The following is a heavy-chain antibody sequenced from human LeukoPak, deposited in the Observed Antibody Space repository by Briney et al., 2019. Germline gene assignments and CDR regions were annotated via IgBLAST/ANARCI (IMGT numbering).Heavy chain of an antibody. Sequence: ASVTVSCKASGGTFSSYAISWVRQAPGQGLEWMGGIIPIFGTANYAQKFQGRVTITADESTSTAYMELSSLRSEDTAVYYCAREITMTELRYWGQGTLVTVSS. CDR2: IIPIFGTA. J-gene: IGHJ4*02. CDR1: GGTFSSYA. CDR3: AREITMTELRY. D-gene: IGHD3-22*01. V-gene: IGHV1-69*13.